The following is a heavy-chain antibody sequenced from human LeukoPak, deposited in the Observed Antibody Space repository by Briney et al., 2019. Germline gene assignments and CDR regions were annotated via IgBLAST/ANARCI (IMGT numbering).Heavy chain of an antibody. CDR2: ISWDGGST. J-gene: IGHJ6*03. CDR3: AKDGRLRPWDYYYYMDV. Sequence: GGSLRLSCAASGFTFDDYTMHWVRQAPGKGLEWVSLISWDGGSTYYADSVKGRFTISRDNSKNSLYLQMNSLRTEDTALYYCAKDGRLRPWDYYYYMDVWGKGTTVTVSS. CDR1: GFTFDDYT. V-gene: IGHV3-43*01. D-gene: IGHD1-26*01.